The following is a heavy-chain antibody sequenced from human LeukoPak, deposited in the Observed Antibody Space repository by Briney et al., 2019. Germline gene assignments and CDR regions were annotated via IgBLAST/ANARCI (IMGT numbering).Heavy chain of an antibody. CDR2: INHSGST. CDR1: GGSFSGYY. Sequence: TSETLSLTCAVYGGSFSGYYWSWIRQPPGKGLEWIGEINHSGSTNYNPSLKSRVTISVDTSKNQFSLKLSSVTAADTAVYYCARVAGDNSLDYWGQGTLVTVSS. J-gene: IGHJ4*02. V-gene: IGHV4-34*01. D-gene: IGHD3-16*01. CDR3: ARVAGDNSLDY.